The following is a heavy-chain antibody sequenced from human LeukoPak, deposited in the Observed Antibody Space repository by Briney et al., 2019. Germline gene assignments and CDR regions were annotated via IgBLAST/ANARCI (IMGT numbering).Heavy chain of an antibody. CDR2: IYYSGST. D-gene: IGHD6-19*01. J-gene: IGHJ4*02. CDR1: GGSISSGGYY. Sequence: SETLSLTCTVSGGSISSGGYYWSWIRQHPGKGLEWIGYIYYSGSTYYNPSLKSRVTISVDTSKNQFSLELSSVTAADTAIYYCARLRSGGQVAGVYFDSWGQGTLVTVSS. CDR3: ARLRSGGQVAGVYFDS. V-gene: IGHV4-31*03.